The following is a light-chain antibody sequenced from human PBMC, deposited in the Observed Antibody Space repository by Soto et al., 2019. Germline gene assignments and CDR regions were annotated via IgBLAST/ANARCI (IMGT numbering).Light chain of an antibody. CDR2: SNN. CDR3: AAWDDSLNGPNYV. V-gene: IGLV1-44*01. J-gene: IGLJ1*01. Sequence: QSGLTQPPSASGTPGQRVTISCSGSSSNIGSNTVNWYQQLPGTAPKLLIYSNNQRPSGVPDRFSGSKSGTSASLAISGLQSEDEADYYCAAWDDSLNGPNYVFGTGTKVTVL. CDR1: SSNIGSNT.